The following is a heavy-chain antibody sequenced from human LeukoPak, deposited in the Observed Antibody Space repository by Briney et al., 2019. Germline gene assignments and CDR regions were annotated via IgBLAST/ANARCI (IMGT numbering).Heavy chain of an antibody. CDR3: ARDSPGSSRFYHYYGLDV. J-gene: IGHJ6*02. CDR2: IKEDGSEK. V-gene: IGHV3-7*05. CDR1: RFAFSTYW. D-gene: IGHD6-6*01. Sequence: GGSLRLSCAASRFAFSTYWMSWVRQAPGKGLEWVANIKEDGSEKYYVDSVKGRYTIYRDNAKNSLYLQMNRLRAEDTAVYYCARDSPGSSRFYHYYGLDVWGQGTTVTVSS.